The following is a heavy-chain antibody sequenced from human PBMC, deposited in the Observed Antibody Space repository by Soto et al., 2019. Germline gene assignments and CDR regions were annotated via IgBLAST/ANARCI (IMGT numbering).Heavy chain of an antibody. CDR3: ARNDGSSYYYYGMDV. J-gene: IGHJ6*02. CDR2: IYYSGST. CDR1: GGSISSYY. V-gene: IGHV4-59*01. Sequence: SETLSLTCTVSGGSISSYYWSWIRQPPGKGLEWTGYIYYSGSTNYNPSLKSRVTISVDTSKNQFSLKLSSVTAADTAVYYCARNDGSSYYYYGMDVWGQGTLVTVSS. D-gene: IGHD1-26*01.